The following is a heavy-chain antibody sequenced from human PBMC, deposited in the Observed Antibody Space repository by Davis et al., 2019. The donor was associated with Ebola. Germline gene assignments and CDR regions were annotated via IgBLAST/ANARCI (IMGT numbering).Heavy chain of an antibody. D-gene: IGHD3-22*01. CDR2: VHYSGSS. Sequence: MPSETLSLTCTVSGAAITSYYWSWIRQPPGKGLEYIGYVHYSGSSNYNPNLKSRVTMSTDTSKMQFSLKLSSVTAADTAVYYCARLVALYDDSGYAYFDYWGLGTLVTVSS. J-gene: IGHJ4*02. CDR1: GAAITSYY. CDR3: ARLVALYDDSGYAYFDY. V-gene: IGHV4-59*01.